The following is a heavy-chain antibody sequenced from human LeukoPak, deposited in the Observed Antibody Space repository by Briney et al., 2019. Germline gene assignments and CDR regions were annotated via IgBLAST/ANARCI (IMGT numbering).Heavy chain of an antibody. CDR3: ATLGPTSFHY. Sequence: SVKVSCKTSGYTFTDYYIHWVRQAPGQGLEPTRWTVTIRGGTKYAQKFQGSVPITRDTSISTAYMELSRLSYADTAVYYCATLGPTSFHYWGQGALVTVSS. D-gene: IGHD1-26*01. J-gene: IGHJ4*02. CDR1: GYTFTDYY. V-gene: IGHV1-2*02. CDR2: TVTIRGGT.